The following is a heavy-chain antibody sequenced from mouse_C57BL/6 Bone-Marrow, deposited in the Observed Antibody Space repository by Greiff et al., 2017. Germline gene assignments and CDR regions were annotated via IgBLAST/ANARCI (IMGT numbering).Heavy chain of an antibody. Sequence: ESGPGLVKPSQSLSLTCSVTGYSITSGYYWNWIRQFPGNKLEWMGYISYDGSNNYNPSLKNRISITRDTSKNQFFLKLNSVTTEDTATYYCAREEDYYGSSWYFDVWGTGTTVTVSS. CDR3: AREEDYYGSSWYFDV. CDR1: GYSITSGYY. V-gene: IGHV3-6*01. D-gene: IGHD1-1*01. J-gene: IGHJ1*03. CDR2: ISYDGSN.